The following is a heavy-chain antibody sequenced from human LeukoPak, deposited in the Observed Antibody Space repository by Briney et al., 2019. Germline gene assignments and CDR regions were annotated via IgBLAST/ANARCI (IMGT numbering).Heavy chain of an antibody. J-gene: IGHJ3*02. V-gene: IGHV5-51*01. D-gene: IGHD2-21*01. CDR1: GYIFTSYW. Sequence: GESLQISCEGSGYIFTSYWIGWVRQLPGKGLEWMGIIYPGDCDTRYSPSLQGQVTISADKSISTAYLQWSSLKASDTAMYYCARPRGGYCGGDCYSFYAFDIWGQGTMVTVSS. CDR2: IYPGDCDT. CDR3: ARPRGGYCGGDCYSFYAFDI.